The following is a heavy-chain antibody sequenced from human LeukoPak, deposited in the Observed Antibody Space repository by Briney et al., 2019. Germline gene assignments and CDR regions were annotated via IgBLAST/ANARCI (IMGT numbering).Heavy chain of an antibody. CDR2: IYYSGST. J-gene: IGHJ4*02. CDR3: ARVFHASDYYGSGSYPV. D-gene: IGHD3-10*01. V-gene: IGHV4-31*03. Sequence: SETLSLTCTVSGGSISSGGYYWSWIRQHPGKGLEWIGYIYYSGSTYYNPSLKSRVTISVGTSKNQFSLKLSSVTAADTAVYYCARVFHASDYYGSGSYPVWGQGTLVTVSS. CDR1: GGSISSGGYY.